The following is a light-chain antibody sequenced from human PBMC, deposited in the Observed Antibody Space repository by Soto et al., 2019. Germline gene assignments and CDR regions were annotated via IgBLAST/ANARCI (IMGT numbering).Light chain of an antibody. V-gene: IGKV2-28*01. Sequence: DIVMTQSPLSLPVTPGEPASISCRSSQSLLHRNGYNYLDWYLQKPGQSPQLLIYLGSNRASGDPGRFSGSGSGRDFTLKISRVEAEDVGVYYGMQALQSPLYTFGQGTKLEIK. J-gene: IGKJ2*01. CDR3: MQALQSPLYT. CDR2: LGS. CDR1: QSLLHRNGYNY.